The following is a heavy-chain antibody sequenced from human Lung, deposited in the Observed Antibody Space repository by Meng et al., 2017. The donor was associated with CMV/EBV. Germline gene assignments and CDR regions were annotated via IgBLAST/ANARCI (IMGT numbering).Heavy chain of an antibody. V-gene: IGHV3-33*06. J-gene: IGHJ6*02. CDR2: IWNDGSIK. D-gene: IGHD3-9*01. CDR3: AKAQFGRYFDGRDGMDV. CDR1: GFTFSSYG. Sequence: SCAASGFTFSSYGMHWVRQAPGKGLEWVAVIWNDGSIKYYADSVKGRFTISRDNSKNTLYLQMYSVRADDTAVYHCAKAQFGRYFDGRDGMDVWGQGTTVTVSS.